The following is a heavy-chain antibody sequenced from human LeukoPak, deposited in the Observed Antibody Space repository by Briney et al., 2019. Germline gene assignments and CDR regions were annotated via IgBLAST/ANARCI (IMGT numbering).Heavy chain of an antibody. Sequence: GGSLRLSCAASGFTFSGSAMHWVRQASGKGLEWVGRVRSKANSYATAYAASAKGRFTISRDDSKNTAYLQMNSLRAEDTAVYYCAGRFTWLEEFDYWGQGTLVTVSS. CDR3: AGRFTWLEEFDY. J-gene: IGHJ4*02. D-gene: IGHD6-19*01. V-gene: IGHV3-73*01. CDR1: GFTFSGSA. CDR2: VRSKANSYAT.